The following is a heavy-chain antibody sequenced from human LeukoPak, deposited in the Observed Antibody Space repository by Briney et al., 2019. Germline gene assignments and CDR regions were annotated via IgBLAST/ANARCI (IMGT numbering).Heavy chain of an antibody. D-gene: IGHD5-24*01. Sequence: PGGSLRLSCAASGFTFRNYWMAWVRQAPGKGLEWVANIKEDESEKYFVDSVKGRFTIYRDNAGNSLYLQMNSLRAEDTAMYHCARDVDGILDHWGQGTLVTVSS. CDR1: GFTFRNYW. CDR3: ARDVDGILDH. CDR2: IKEDESEK. J-gene: IGHJ5*02. V-gene: IGHV3-7*05.